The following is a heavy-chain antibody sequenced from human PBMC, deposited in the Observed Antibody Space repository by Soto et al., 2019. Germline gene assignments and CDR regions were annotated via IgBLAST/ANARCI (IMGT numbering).Heavy chain of an antibody. J-gene: IGHJ4*02. D-gene: IGHD6-19*01. CDR3: ARRSSGGYFDY. CDR1: GFTFSSYA. Sequence: EVQLLESGGGLVQPGGSLRLSCAASGFTFSSYAMNWVRQAPGKGLEWVSVISGSGDSTYYADSVKGRFTISRDNSKNPLYLQRNSLRAEDTAVYYCARRSSGGYFDYWGQGTLVTVSS. V-gene: IGHV3-23*01. CDR2: ISGSGDST.